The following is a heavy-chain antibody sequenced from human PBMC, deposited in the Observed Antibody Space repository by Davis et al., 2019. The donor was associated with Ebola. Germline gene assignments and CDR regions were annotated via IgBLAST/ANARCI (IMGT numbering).Heavy chain of an antibody. D-gene: IGHD2-15*01. CDR1: GYTFTGYY. V-gene: IGHV1-2*06. Sequence: AASVKVSCKASGYTFTGYYLHWVRQAPGQGLEWMGRINPNSGGTTYAQKSQGRVTMTRDTSISTAYMELSRLRSDDTAVYYCARGHPDIVVVVAATPFDYWGQGTLVTVSS. J-gene: IGHJ4*02. CDR3: ARGHPDIVVVVAATPFDY. CDR2: INPNSGGT.